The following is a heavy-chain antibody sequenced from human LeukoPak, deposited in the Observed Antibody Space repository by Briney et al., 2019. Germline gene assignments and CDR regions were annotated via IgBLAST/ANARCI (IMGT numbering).Heavy chain of an antibody. CDR3: ARPAYYDSSGYYPPYYFDY. CDR2: IYPSDSDT. Sequence: GESLKISCKGSGYSFTTYWIAWVRQMPGKGLEWMGIIYPSDSDTRYSPSFQGQVTISADKSISTAYLQWSSLKASDTAMYYCARPAYYDSSGYYPPYYFDYWGQGTLVTVSS. CDR1: GYSFTTYW. J-gene: IGHJ4*02. V-gene: IGHV5-51*01. D-gene: IGHD3-22*01.